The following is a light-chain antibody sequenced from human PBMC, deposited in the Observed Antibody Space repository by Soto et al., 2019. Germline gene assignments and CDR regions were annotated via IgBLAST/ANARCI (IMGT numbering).Light chain of an antibody. V-gene: IGLV2-14*01. CDR2: EVS. Sequence: QSCLAQPGPGSGSPGQSITMSCTGTSSDVGGYNYVSWYQQHPGKAHKLMIYEVSTRPSGGSNRFSGSQSGNMASLTISGLQAEDEADYYCSSYTSSSTLYVFGPGTKVTV. CDR3: SSYTSSSTLYV. J-gene: IGLJ1*01. CDR1: SSDVGGYNY.